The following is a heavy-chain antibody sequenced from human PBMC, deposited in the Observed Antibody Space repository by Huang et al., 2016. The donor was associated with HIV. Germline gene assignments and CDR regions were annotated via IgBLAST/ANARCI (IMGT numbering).Heavy chain of an antibody. CDR2: SSGSGSSR. V-gene: IGHV3-21*01. CDR3: ARGGPVGDFNL. CDR1: GFLFTTFT. J-gene: IGHJ4*03. Sequence: EVQLEESGGALVKPGGSLRSSCAATGFLFTTFTMHWVRQAPGEGLGWGSSSSGSGSSRDYADAVKGRFTIARDNTKKSLYLQMSSLSVDDTAFYFWARGGPVGDFNLWGHGTLVSVSS. D-gene: IGHD3-3*01.